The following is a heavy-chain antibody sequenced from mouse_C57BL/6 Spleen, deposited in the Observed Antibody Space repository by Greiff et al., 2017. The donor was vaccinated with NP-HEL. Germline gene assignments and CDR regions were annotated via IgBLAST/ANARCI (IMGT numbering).Heavy chain of an antibody. J-gene: IGHJ4*01. D-gene: IGHD1-1*01. CDR1: GFTLSDYG. Sequence: EVHLVESGGGLVKPGGSLKLSCAASGFTLSDYGMHWVRQAPEKGLEWVAYISSGSSTIYYADTVKGRFTISRDNAKNTLFLQMTSLRSEDTAMYYCARGPYGRDAMDYWGQGTSVTVSS. V-gene: IGHV5-17*01. CDR2: ISSGSSTI. CDR3: ARGPYGRDAMDY.